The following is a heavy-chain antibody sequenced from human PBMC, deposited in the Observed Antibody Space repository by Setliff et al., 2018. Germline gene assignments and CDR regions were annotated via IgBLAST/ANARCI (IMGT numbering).Heavy chain of an antibody. CDR2: ILTTGST. J-gene: IGHJ4*02. CDR1: GASISDSY. V-gene: IGHV4-4*08. Sequence: SETLSLTCGVSGASISDSYWSWIRQPPGKGLEWIGHILTTGSTNYNPSLKSRIAISADTSRGRFSLRLTSVTAADTAIYYCARFCGTSNCQRAPLFDYWGQGILVTVSS. D-gene: IGHD1-1*01. CDR3: ARFCGTSNCQRAPLFDY.